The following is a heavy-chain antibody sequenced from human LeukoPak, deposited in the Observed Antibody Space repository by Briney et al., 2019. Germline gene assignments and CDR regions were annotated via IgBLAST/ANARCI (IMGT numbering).Heavy chain of an antibody. Sequence: GGSLRLSCEASRFTFNTHWMNWVRQAPGKGLEWVANIRPDGSEEFYVDSVKGRFTISRDNAKNLVYLQMSNLRVEDTGVYYCSGRSGSSSIYWGQGILVTVSS. V-gene: IGHV3-7*01. CDR3: SGRSGSSSIY. D-gene: IGHD2-2*01. J-gene: IGHJ4*02. CDR2: IRPDGSEE. CDR1: RFTFNTHW.